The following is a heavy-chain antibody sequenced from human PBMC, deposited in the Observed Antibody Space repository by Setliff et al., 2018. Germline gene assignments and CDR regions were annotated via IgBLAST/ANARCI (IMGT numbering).Heavy chain of an antibody. CDR1: GGSISSYY. Sequence: PSETLSLTCTVSGGSISSYYWSWIRQPPGKGLEWIGYIYYSGSTNYNPSLKSRVTMSVDKSRNQFSLRLTSVTAADTAVYYCARGGTYRYFDYWGQGTLVTVSS. CDR2: IYYSGST. CDR3: ARGGTYRYFDY. J-gene: IGHJ4*02. V-gene: IGHV4-59*12.